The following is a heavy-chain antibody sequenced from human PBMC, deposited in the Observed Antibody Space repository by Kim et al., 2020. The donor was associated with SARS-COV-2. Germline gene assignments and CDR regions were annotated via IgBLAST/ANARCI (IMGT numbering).Heavy chain of an antibody. Sequence: YAQKFQGRVTMTRDTSISTAYMELSRLRSDDTAVYYCARDRSSSYNWFDPWGQGTLVTVSS. V-gene: IGHV1-2*02. J-gene: IGHJ5*02. D-gene: IGHD6-13*01. CDR3: ARDRSSSYNWFDP.